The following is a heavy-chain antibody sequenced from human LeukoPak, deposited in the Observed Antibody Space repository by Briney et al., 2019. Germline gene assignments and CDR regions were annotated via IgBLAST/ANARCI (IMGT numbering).Heavy chain of an antibody. CDR1: GGSFSGYY. D-gene: IGHD3-16*01. CDR2: INHRGST. Sequence: PSETLSLTCAVYGGSFSGYYWSWIRQPSGKGPEWIGEINHRGSTNYNPSLKSRVTISADTSKNQFSLKLNSLTTADTAVYYCTRGAGWLIDYWGQGILVTVSS. V-gene: IGHV4-34*01. J-gene: IGHJ4*02. CDR3: TRGAGWLIDY.